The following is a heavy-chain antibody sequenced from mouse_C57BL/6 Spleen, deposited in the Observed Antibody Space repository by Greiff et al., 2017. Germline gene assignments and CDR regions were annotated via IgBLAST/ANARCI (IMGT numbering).Heavy chain of an antibody. Sequence: EVKVEESGGGLVKPGGSLKLSCAASGFTFSSYTMSWVRQTPEKRLEWVATISGGGGNTYYPDSVKGRFTISRDNAKNTLYLQMSSLRSEDTALYYGARHPPYGNYVVYFDYWGQGTTLTVSS. D-gene: IGHD2-1*01. J-gene: IGHJ2*01. V-gene: IGHV5-9*01. CDR2: ISGGGGNT. CDR3: ARHPPYGNYVVYFDY. CDR1: GFTFSSYT.